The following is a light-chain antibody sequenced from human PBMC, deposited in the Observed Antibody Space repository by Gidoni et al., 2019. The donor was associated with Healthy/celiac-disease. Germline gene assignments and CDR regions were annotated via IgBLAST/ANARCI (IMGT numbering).Light chain of an antibody. Sequence: IVLTQSPATLSLSPGERATLPCRASQSVSSYLAWYQQKPGQAHRLLIYDASNRATGIPARFSGSGSGKDFTLTISSLEPEDFAVYYCQQRSNWPRTFGQGTKVEIK. J-gene: IGKJ1*01. CDR3: QQRSNWPRT. CDR1: QSVSSY. V-gene: IGKV3-11*01. CDR2: DAS.